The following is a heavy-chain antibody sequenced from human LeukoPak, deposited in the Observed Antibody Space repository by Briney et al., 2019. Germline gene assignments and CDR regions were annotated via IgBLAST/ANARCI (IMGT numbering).Heavy chain of an antibody. Sequence: GGSLRLSCAASGFTFSNYYMHWVRQAPGKGLEWVAVVHHDGSERYYADSVKGRFTISRDNSKNTLYVQMDSLRVEDTAVHYCATGSGYYYDHWGQGTLVTVSS. CDR3: ATGSGYYYDH. D-gene: IGHD3-22*01. J-gene: IGHJ4*02. V-gene: IGHV3-30*02. CDR2: VHHDGSER. CDR1: GFTFSNYY.